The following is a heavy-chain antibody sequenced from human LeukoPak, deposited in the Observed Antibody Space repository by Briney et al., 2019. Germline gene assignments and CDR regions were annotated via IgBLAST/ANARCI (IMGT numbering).Heavy chain of an antibody. CDR3: ATLSSGYTDAIDY. Sequence: PSETLSLTCAVYGGSFSGYYWSWIRQPAGKGLEWIGRIYTSGSTNYNPSLKSRVTISVDTSKNQFSLKLSSVTAADTAVYYCATLSSGYTDAIDYWGQGTQVTVSS. CDR1: GGSFSGYY. J-gene: IGHJ4*02. D-gene: IGHD3-22*01. CDR2: IYTSGST. V-gene: IGHV4-59*10.